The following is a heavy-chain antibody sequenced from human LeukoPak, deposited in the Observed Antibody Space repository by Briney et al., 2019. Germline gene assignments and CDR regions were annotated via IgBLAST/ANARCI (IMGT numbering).Heavy chain of an antibody. Sequence: PGGSLRLSCSASGFTFSSYWMSWVRQAAGKGLEWGAKIKQDGSAKDHVDSVKGRFTISRDNAKNSLYLQMNSLRAEDTAVYYCARDYKLSSGYYYGMDVWGQGTTVTVSS. CDR2: IKQDGSAK. D-gene: IGHD5-24*01. CDR1: GFTFSSYW. V-gene: IGHV3-7*01. CDR3: ARDYKLSSGYYYGMDV. J-gene: IGHJ6*02.